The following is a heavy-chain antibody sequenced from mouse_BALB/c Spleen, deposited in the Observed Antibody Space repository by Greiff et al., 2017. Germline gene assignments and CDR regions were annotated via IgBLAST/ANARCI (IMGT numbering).Heavy chain of an antibody. CDR2: INPSTGYT. Sequence: VHLVESGAELAKPGASVKMSCKASGYTFTSYWMHWVKQRPGQGLEWIGYINPSTGYTEYNQKFKDKATLTADKSSSTAYMQLSSLTSEDSAVYYCASLTFAYWGQGTLVTVSA. CDR3: ASLTFAY. J-gene: IGHJ3*01. V-gene: IGHV1-7*01. CDR1: GYTFTSYW.